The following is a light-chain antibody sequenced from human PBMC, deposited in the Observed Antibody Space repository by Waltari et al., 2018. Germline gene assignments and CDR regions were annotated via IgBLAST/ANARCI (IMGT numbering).Light chain of an antibody. J-gene: IGLJ2*01. CDR1: SSNIGTSS. CDR2: DTN. V-gene: IGLV1-51*01. CDR3: GTWDNSLNIVI. Sequence: QSVLTQPPSVSAAPRQKVSISCSGSSSNIGTSSVSWFQQFPRAAPKLLIYDTNKRPSGIPARFSASKSGTSATLGISGLQTGDEAIYHCGTWDNSLNIVIFGGGTKLTVL.